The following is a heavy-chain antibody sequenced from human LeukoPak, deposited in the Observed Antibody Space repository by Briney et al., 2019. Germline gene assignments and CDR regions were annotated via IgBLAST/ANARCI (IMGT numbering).Heavy chain of an antibody. V-gene: IGHV3-13*04. D-gene: IGHD2-2*01. CDR1: GLTSSAYD. Sequence: GGSLRLSCAASGLTSSAYDVHWVRQITGGGLEWVSTSGTVGDTFYSDSVKGRFTISRENAKNSVHLQMNSLRVEDSAIYFCVRAAMPYIINGRRFDYWGQGTLVTVSS. CDR3: VRAAMPYIINGRRFDY. J-gene: IGHJ4*02. CDR2: SGTVGDT.